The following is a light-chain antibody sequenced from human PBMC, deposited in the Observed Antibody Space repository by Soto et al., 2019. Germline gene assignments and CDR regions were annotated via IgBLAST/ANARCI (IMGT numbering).Light chain of an antibody. CDR2: DAS. CDR3: QQSNNWPLT. Sequence: EILMTQSPATLSVSPGERATLSCRASQSISSNLAWYQQKPGQAPRLLIYDASTRATGIPARFSGSGSGTEFTLTISSLQSEDFVVYYCQQSNNWPLTFGGGTKVEIK. CDR1: QSISSN. V-gene: IGKV3-15*01. J-gene: IGKJ4*01.